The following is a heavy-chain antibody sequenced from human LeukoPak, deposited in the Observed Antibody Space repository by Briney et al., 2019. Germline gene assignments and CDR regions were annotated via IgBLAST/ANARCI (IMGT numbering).Heavy chain of an antibody. CDR3: ARGGPAAGRFDY. CDR1: GFTFSNYA. J-gene: IGHJ4*02. D-gene: IGHD6-13*01. CDR2: ISGSGDST. Sequence: QSGGSLRLSCAASGFTFSNYAMRWVRQAPGKGLEWVSGISGSGDSTYYADSVKGRFTISRDNSKNTLYLQMNSLRAEDTAVYYCARGGPAAGRFDYWGQGTLVTVSS. V-gene: IGHV3-23*01.